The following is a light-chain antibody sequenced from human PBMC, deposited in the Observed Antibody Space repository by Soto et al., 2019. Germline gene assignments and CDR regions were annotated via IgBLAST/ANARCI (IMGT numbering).Light chain of an antibody. CDR1: GIDVGGYNY. J-gene: IGLJ1*01. CDR3: SSYAGSSNV. CDR2: EVN. V-gene: IGLV2-8*01. Sequence: QPVLLHPPSGPGPLGRPVASSCPGTGIDVGGYNYVSWYQQHPGKAPKLMIYEVNKRPSGVPDRFSGSKSGNTASLTVSGLQAEDEADYYCSSYAGSSNVFGTGTKVTVL.